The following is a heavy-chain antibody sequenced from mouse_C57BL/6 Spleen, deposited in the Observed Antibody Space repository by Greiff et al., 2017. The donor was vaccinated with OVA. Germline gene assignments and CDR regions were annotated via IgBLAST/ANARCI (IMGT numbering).Heavy chain of an antibody. CDR2: ISSGGSYT. J-gene: IGHJ3*01. CDR1: GFTFSSYG. Sequence: DVMLVESGGDLVKPGGSLKLSCAASGFTFSSYGMSWVRQTPDKRLEWVATISSGGSYTYYPDSVKGRFTISRDNAKNTLYLQMSSLKSEDTAMYYCARHFDYDGSFAYWGQGTLVTVSA. D-gene: IGHD2-4*01. V-gene: IGHV5-6*02. CDR3: ARHFDYDGSFAY.